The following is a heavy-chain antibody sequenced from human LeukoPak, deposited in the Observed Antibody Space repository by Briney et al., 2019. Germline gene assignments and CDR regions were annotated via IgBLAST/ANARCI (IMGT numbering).Heavy chain of an antibody. D-gene: IGHD2-8*01. Sequence: GASVKVSCKTSGYRFTDYYMHWLRQAPGQGPEWMGWINPNSGDTSCAQKFQDRVAMTRDTSVSTAYMELGRLISDDTAVYFCASGERVMSSPPAYYFDYWGQGTLVAVSS. CDR1: GYRFTDYY. J-gene: IGHJ4*02. CDR3: ASGERVMSSPPAYYFDY. CDR2: INPNSGDT. V-gene: IGHV1-2*02.